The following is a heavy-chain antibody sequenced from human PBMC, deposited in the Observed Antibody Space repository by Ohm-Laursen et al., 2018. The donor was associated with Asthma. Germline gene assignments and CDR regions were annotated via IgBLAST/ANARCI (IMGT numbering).Heavy chain of an antibody. J-gene: IGHJ6*02. CDR3: ARHNGGGVVVPAARYYYYGMDV. V-gene: IGHV5-51*01. D-gene: IGHD2-2*01. CDR1: GYSFTSYW. CDR2: IYPGDSDT. Sequence: GESLRISCKGSGYSFTSYWIGWVRQMPGKGLEWMGIIYPGDSDTRYSPSFQGQVTISADKSISTAYLQWSSLKASDTAMYYCARHNGGGVVVPAARYYYYGMDVWGQGTTVTVSS.